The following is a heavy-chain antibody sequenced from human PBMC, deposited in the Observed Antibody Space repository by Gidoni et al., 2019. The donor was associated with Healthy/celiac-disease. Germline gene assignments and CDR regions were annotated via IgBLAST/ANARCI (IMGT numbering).Heavy chain of an antibody. D-gene: IGHD6-13*01. CDR1: GFTFSSYG. J-gene: IGHJ4*02. CDR2: ISYDGSNK. V-gene: IGHV3-30*18. Sequence: QVQLVESGGGVVQPGRSLRLSCAASGFTFSSYGMHWVRQAPGKGLEWVAVISYDGSNKYYADSVKGRFTISRDNSKNTLYLQMNSLRAEDTAVYYCAKVSSSWYGMDYFDYWGQGTLVTVSS. CDR3: AKVSSSWYGMDYFDY.